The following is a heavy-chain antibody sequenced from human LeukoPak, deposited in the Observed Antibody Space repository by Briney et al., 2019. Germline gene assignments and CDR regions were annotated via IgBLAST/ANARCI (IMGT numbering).Heavy chain of an antibody. D-gene: IGHD3-22*01. J-gene: IGHJ4*02. CDR2: IYYSGST. CDR3: ARGDSSGYYYPIGDY. Sequence: PSETLSLTCTVSGGSISSSSYYWGWIRQPPGKGLEWIGSIYYSGSTYYNPSLKSRVTISVDTSKNQFSLKLSSVTAADTAVYYCARGDSSGYYYPIGDYWGQGTLVTVSS. CDR1: GGSISSSSYY. V-gene: IGHV4-39*01.